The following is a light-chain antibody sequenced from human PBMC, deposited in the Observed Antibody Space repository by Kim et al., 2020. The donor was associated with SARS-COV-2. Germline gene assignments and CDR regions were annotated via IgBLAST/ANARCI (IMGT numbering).Light chain of an antibody. J-gene: IGKJ5*01. CDR3: QQRSKWPIT. Sequence: SPGERPPLSSRAIQSVSTFFSWYQQKPRQAPRSRFHNANSRAAGIPARFSGSGAGTDFTLTIRSLEPEDFAVYYCQQRSKWPITFGQGTRLEIK. CDR1: QSVSTF. CDR2: NAN. V-gene: IGKV3-11*01.